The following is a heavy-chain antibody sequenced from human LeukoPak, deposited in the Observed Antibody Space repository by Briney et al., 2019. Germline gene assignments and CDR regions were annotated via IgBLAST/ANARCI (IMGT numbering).Heavy chain of an antibody. V-gene: IGHV3-13*01. CDR2: IGAAGDI. CDR1: GFTFSSYD. Sequence: GGSLRLSCAASGFTFSSYDMHWVRQATGKGLEWVSGIGAAGDIYYPGSVKGRFTISRENAKNSLYLQVNSLRAGDTAVYYCARAGYSSTWYSRYFDLWGRGTLVTVSS. CDR3: ARAGYSSTWYSRYFDL. D-gene: IGHD6-13*01. J-gene: IGHJ2*01.